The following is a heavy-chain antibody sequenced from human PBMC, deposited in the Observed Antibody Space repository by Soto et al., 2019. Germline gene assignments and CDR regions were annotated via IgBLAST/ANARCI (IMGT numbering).Heavy chain of an antibody. CDR2: INHSGST. CDR3: ARGTQWLRFVY. CDR1: GGSLSGYY. Sequence: PSXTLSLTCAVYGGSLSGYYWSWIRQPPGKGLEWIGEINHSGSTNYNPSLKSRVTISVDTSKNQFSLKLSSVTAADTAVYYCARGTQWLRFVYWGQGTLVTVSS. J-gene: IGHJ4*02. D-gene: IGHD5-12*01. V-gene: IGHV4-34*01.